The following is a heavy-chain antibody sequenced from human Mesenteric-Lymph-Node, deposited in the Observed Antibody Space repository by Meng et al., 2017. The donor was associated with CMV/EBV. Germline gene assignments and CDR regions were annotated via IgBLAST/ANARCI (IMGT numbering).Heavy chain of an antibody. D-gene: IGHD3-22*01. V-gene: IGHV1-8*01. CDR2: VNPNSGNT. CDR1: GYTFTNYD. J-gene: IGHJ6*02. Sequence: ASVKVSCKASGYTFTNYDINWVRQATGQGLEWMGWVNPNSGNTGYAQTFPGRVTMTRDTSTSTAYMELRSLRSDDTAVYYCARELGQDSSHGMDVWGPGTTVTVSS. CDR3: ARELGQDSSHGMDV.